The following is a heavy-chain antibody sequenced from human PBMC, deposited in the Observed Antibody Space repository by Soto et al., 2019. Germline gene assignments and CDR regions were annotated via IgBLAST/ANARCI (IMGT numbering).Heavy chain of an antibody. V-gene: IGHV3-7*03. CDR3: ASSPHKDSRPDY. Sequence: EVQLVESGGGLVQPGGSLRLSCAASGFTFSSYWMSWVRQAPGRGLEWMANIKYDGSEKYYVDSVKGRLTICRDNAKNSLYLQMNSLRAEDTAVYYCASSPHKDSRPDYWGQGTLVTVSS. D-gene: IGHD3-22*01. CDR1: GFTFSSYW. CDR2: IKYDGSEK. J-gene: IGHJ4*02.